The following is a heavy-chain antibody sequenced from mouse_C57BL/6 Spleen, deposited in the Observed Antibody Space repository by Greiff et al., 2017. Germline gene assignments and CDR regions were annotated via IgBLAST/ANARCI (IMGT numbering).Heavy chain of an antibody. Sequence: QVHVKQSGPELVKPGASVKISCKASGYAFSSSWMNWVKQRPGKGLEWIGRIYPGDGDTNYNGKFKGKATLTADKSSSTAYMQLSSLTSEDSAVYFCARGAYYSNDYFDYWGQGTTLTVSS. D-gene: IGHD2-5*01. J-gene: IGHJ2*01. V-gene: IGHV1-82*01. CDR1: GYAFSSSW. CDR3: ARGAYYSNDYFDY. CDR2: IYPGDGDT.